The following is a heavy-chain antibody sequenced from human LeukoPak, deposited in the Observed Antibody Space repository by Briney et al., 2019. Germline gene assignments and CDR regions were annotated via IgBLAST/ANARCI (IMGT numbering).Heavy chain of an antibody. CDR3: ARHKSWGYCSSTSCSRWFDP. CDR1: GGSISSSSYY. J-gene: IGHJ5*02. D-gene: IGHD2-2*01. V-gene: IGHV4-39*01. CDR2: IYYSGST. Sequence: KPSETLSLTCTVSGGSISSSSYYWGWIRQPPGKGLGWIGSIYYSGSTYYNPSLKSRVTISVDTSKNQFSLKLSSVTAADTAVYYCARHKSWGYCSSTSCSRWFDPWGQGTLVTVSS.